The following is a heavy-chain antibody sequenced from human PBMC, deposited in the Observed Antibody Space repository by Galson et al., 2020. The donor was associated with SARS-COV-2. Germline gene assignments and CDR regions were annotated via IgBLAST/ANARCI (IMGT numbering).Heavy chain of an antibody. CDR2: ISAYNGNT. J-gene: IGHJ6*03. Sequence: ASVKVSCKASGYTFTSYGISWVRQAPGQGLEWMGWISAYNGNTNYAQKLQGRVTMTTDTSTSTAYMELRSLRSDDTAVYYCARAYYYDSSGYWEGNYYMYVWGKGTTVTVSS. CDR3: ARAYYYDSSGYWEGNYYMYV. V-gene: IGHV1-18*01. CDR1: GYTFTSYG. D-gene: IGHD3-22*01.